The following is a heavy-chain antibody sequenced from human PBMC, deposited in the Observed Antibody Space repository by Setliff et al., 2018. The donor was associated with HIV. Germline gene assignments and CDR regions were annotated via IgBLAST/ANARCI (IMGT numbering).Heavy chain of an antibody. CDR2: VDPEDGET. CDR1: GYTFTDYY. CDR3: ATVGSGYYYYMDV. V-gene: IGHV1-69-2*01. D-gene: IGHD2-15*01. J-gene: IGHJ6*03. Sequence: ASVKVSCKASGYTFTDYYMHWVQQAPGKGLEWMGRVDPEDGETIYAEKFQGRVTITADTSTDTAYMELSSLRSEDTPVYYCATVGSGYYYYMDVWGKGTTVTVSS.